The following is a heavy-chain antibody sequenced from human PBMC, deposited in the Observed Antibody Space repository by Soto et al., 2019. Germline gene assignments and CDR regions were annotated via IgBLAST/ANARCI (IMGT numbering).Heavy chain of an antibody. V-gene: IGHV4-39*01. CDR1: GGSISSSSYY. CDR2: IYYSGST. D-gene: IGHD6-19*01. J-gene: IGHJ3*02. CDR3: ARRPQWLPDDAFDI. Sequence: QLQLQESGPGLVKPSETLSLTCTVSGGSISSSSYYWGWIRQPPGKGLEWIGSIYYSGSTYYNPSLKSRVTISVDTSKNQFSLKLSSVTAADTAVYYCARRPQWLPDDAFDIWGQGTMVTVSS.